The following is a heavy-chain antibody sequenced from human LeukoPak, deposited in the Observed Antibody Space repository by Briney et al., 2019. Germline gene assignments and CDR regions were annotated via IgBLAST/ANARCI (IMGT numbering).Heavy chain of an antibody. CDR3: ARGPSRYCSSTSCYTIDY. V-gene: IGHV3-33*01. Sequence: GGSLRLSCAASGFTFSSYGMHWVRQAPGKGLEWVAVIWYDGSNKYYADSVKGRFTISRDNSKNTLYLQINSLRAEDTAVYYCARGPSRYCSSTSCYTIDYWGQGTLVTVSS. D-gene: IGHD2-2*02. J-gene: IGHJ4*02. CDR1: GFTFSSYG. CDR2: IWYDGSNK.